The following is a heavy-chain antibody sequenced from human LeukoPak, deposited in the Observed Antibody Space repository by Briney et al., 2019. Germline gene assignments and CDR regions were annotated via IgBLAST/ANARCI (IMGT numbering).Heavy chain of an antibody. D-gene: IGHD6-13*01. Sequence: SETLSLTCTVSGGSISSSSYYLGWVRQPPGKGLEWIGSIYYSGSTYYNPSLKSRVTISVDTSKNQFSLKLSSVTAADTAVYYCAGPYSSSWYSYLDVWGKGTTVTVSS. J-gene: IGHJ6*03. CDR2: IYYSGST. CDR3: AGPYSSSWYSYLDV. V-gene: IGHV4-39*01. CDR1: GGSISSSSYY.